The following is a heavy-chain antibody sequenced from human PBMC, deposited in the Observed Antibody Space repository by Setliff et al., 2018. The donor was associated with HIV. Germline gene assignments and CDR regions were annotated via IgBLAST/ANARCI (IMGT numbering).Heavy chain of an antibody. V-gene: IGHV3-21*01. Sequence: GGSLRLSCAASGFTFSNYSMNWVRQAPGKGLEWVSSISSTSSYIYYVDSVKGRFTISRDNAKNSLYLQMNSLRAEDTAVYYCARETYYYDSSAVVDAFDIWGQGTMVTVSS. D-gene: IGHD3-22*01. CDR1: GFTFSNYS. J-gene: IGHJ3*02. CDR3: ARETYYYDSSAVVDAFDI. CDR2: ISSTSSYI.